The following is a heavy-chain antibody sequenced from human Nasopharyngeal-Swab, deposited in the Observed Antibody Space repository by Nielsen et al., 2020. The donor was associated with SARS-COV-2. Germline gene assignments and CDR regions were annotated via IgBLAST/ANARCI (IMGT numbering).Heavy chain of an antibody. CDR2: ISGSGGST. CDR1: GFTFSSYA. V-gene: IGHV3-23*01. CDR3: AKDRRYSSGWDINYGMDV. Sequence: GESLKISCAASGFTFSSYAMSWVRQAPGKGLEWVSAISGSGGSTYYADSVKGRFTISRDNSKNTLYLQMNSLRAEDTAAYYCAKDRRYSSGWDINYGMDVWGQGTTVTVSS. D-gene: IGHD6-19*01. J-gene: IGHJ6*02.